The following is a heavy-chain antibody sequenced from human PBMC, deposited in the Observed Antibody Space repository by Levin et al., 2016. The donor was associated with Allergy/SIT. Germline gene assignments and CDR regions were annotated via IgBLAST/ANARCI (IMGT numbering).Heavy chain of an antibody. CDR2: FDPEDGET. CDR1: GYTLTELS. D-gene: IGHD5-12*01. V-gene: IGHV1-24*01. CDR3: ATAEKETKWLRYQTNPPYYFDY. J-gene: IGHJ4*02. Sequence: ASVKVSCKVSGYTLTELSMHWVRQAPGKGLEWMGGFDPEDGETIYAQKFQGRVTMTEDTSTDTAYMELSSLRSEDTAVYYCATAEKETKWLRYQTNPPYYFDYWGPGNPGHRSPQ.